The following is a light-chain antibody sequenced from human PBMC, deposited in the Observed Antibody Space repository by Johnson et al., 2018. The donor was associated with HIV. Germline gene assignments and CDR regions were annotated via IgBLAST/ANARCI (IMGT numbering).Light chain of an antibody. V-gene: IGLV1-51*01. CDR3: GTWDTSPGAHYV. CDR2: DNN. J-gene: IGLJ1*01. CDR1: SSNIGNNY. Sequence: QSVLTQPPSVSAAPGQKVTISCSGSSSNIGNNYVSWYQQLPGTAPKLLIYDNNKRPLGIPDRFSGSKSGTSATLGITGLQTGDEADYYCGTWDTSPGAHYVFGSGTKVTVL.